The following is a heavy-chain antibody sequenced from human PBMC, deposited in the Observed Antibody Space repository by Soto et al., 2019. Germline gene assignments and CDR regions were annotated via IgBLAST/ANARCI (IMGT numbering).Heavy chain of an antibody. J-gene: IGHJ6*02. D-gene: IGHD3-22*01. V-gene: IGHV1-69*06. CDR1: GGTFSSYA. CDR3: ARDPYYYDSSGYYRLYYYYGMDV. Sequence: QVQLVQSGAAVKKPGSSVKVSCKASGGTFSSYAISWVRQAPGQGLEWLGGIIPIFGTADYAQKFQVRVTITADKSTRTDYKELSSLRSEDTAVYYCARDPYYYDSSGYYRLYYYYGMDVCGQGTTDTVSS. CDR2: IIPIFGTA.